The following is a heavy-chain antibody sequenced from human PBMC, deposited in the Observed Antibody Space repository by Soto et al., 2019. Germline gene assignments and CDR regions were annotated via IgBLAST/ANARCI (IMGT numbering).Heavy chain of an antibody. CDR3: ARSQGAYCGGDCYLFPY. CDR2: ISYDGSNK. J-gene: IGHJ4*02. CDR1: GFTFSSYG. D-gene: IGHD2-21*02. V-gene: IGHV3-30*03. Sequence: GGSLRLSCAASGFTFSSYGMHWVRQAPGKGLEWVAVISYDGSNKYYADSVKGQFTISRDNSKNTLYLQMNSLRAEDTAVYYCARSQGAYCGGDCYLFPYWGQGTLVTVSS.